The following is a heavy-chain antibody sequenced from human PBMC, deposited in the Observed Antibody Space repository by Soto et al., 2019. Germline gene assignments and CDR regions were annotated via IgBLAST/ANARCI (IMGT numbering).Heavy chain of an antibody. J-gene: IGHJ4*02. V-gene: IGHV3-11*06. Sequence: PGGSLRLSCAASGFTFSDYYMSWIRQAPGKGLEWVSYISSSSSYTHYADSVKGRITISRDNAKHSLHLQMNSLRAEDTAVYYCASSYGSGSYYNSFWGQGTLVTVSS. D-gene: IGHD3-10*01. CDR2: ISSSSSYT. CDR1: GFTFSDYY. CDR3: ASSYGSGSYYNSF.